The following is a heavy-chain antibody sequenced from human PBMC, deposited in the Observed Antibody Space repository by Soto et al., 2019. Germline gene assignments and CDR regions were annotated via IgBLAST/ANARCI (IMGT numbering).Heavy chain of an antibody. D-gene: IGHD3-10*01. CDR1: GFSFSNHG. CDR2: ISYDGNVK. CDR3: AKDLKVSGGFHGSLNYYYGMDV. J-gene: IGHJ6*02. V-gene: IGHV3-30*18. Sequence: QVQLAESGGGVVQPGRSLRISCAASGFSFSNHGMQWVRQAPGKGLEWVAVISYDGNVKYYTDSVRGRFTISRDNSQSTLFLQMDSLRSEDAAVYYCAKDLKVSGGFHGSLNYYYGMDVWGQGTTVTVSS.